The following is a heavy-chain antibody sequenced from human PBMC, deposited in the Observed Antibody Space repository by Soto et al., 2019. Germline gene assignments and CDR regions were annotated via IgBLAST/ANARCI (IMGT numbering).Heavy chain of an antibody. CDR2: ISAYNGNT. J-gene: IGHJ1*01. D-gene: IGHD7-27*01. CDR3: ARGFIPGAWGYSQH. Sequence: QVQLVQSGAEVKKPGASVKVSCKASGYAFSSYGITWVRQAPGQGLEWMGWISAYNGNTNYAQKFQGRVTMTTDTSTNTAYMELRSLRFDDTAVFYCARGFIPGAWGYSQHWGQGTLVTVSS. V-gene: IGHV1-18*01. CDR1: GYAFSSYG.